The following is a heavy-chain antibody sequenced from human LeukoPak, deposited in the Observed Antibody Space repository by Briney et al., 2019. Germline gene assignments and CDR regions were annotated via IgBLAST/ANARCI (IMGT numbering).Heavy chain of an antibody. D-gene: IGHD6-13*01. CDR1: GYTFTSYD. CDR3: ARGPFRIYSSSWYFSPAWFDP. J-gene: IGHJ5*02. V-gene: IGHV1-8*01. Sequence: ASVKVSCKASGYTFTSYDINWVRQATGQGLEWMGWMNPNSGNTGYAQKFQGRVTMTRNTSISTAYMELSSLRSEDTAVYYCARGPFRIYSSSWYFSPAWFDPWGQGTLVTVSS. CDR2: MNPNSGNT.